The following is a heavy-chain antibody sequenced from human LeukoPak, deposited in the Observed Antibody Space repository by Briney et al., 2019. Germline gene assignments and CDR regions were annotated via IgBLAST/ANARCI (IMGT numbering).Heavy chain of an antibody. CDR3: ARCPTYYMSAFDI. Sequence: ASVKVSCKASGYTFTIYGISWVRQAPGQGLEWMGWISAYNGNTNYAQKFQGRVTITADKSTSTAYMELSSLRSKDTAVYYCARCPTYYMSAFDIWGQGTMVTVSS. J-gene: IGHJ3*02. V-gene: IGHV1-18*01. CDR2: ISAYNGNT. CDR1: GYTFTIYG. D-gene: IGHD3-10*01.